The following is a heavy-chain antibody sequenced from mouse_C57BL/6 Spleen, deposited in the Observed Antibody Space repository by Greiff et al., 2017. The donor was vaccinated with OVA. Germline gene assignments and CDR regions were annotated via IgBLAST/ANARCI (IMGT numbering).Heavy chain of an antibody. J-gene: IGHJ2*01. D-gene: IGHD4-1*01. CDR2: ISDGGSYT. V-gene: IGHV5-4*03. CDR1: GFTFSSYA. CDR3: ARRGGTYYCDY. Sequence: EVMLVESGGGLVKPGGSLKLSCAASGFTFSSYAMSWVRQTPEKRLEWVATISDGGSYTYYPDNVKGRFTISRDNAKNNLYLQMNHLKSEDTAMYYCARRGGTYYCDYWGQGTTLTVSS.